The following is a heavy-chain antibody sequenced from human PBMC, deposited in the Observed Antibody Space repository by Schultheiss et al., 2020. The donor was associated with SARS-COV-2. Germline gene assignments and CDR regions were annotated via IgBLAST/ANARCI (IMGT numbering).Heavy chain of an antibody. CDR1: GGSISSSSYY. CDR3: ARDIVVPAAGYGMDV. CDR2: INTSGST. J-gene: IGHJ6*02. Sequence: SETLSLTCTVSGGSISSSSYYWGWIRQPAGKGLEWIGRINTSGSTNYNPSLKSRLTMSIDTSKNQFSLKLSSVTAADTAVYYCARDIVVPAAGYGMDVWGQGTTVTVSS. V-gene: IGHV4-61*02. D-gene: IGHD2-2*01.